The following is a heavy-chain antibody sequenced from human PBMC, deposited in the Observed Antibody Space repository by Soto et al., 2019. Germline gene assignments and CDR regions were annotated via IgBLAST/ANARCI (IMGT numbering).Heavy chain of an antibody. CDR2: INPNSGGT. CDR1: GYTFTGYY. Sequence: GASVKVSCKASGYTFTGYYMHWVRQAPGQGLEWMGWINPNSGGTNYAQKFQGWVTMTRDTSISTAYMELSRLRSDDTAVYYCARGTKHIVVVTASDAFDIWGRGTMVTVSS. J-gene: IGHJ3*02. D-gene: IGHD2-21*02. V-gene: IGHV1-2*04. CDR3: ARGTKHIVVVTASDAFDI.